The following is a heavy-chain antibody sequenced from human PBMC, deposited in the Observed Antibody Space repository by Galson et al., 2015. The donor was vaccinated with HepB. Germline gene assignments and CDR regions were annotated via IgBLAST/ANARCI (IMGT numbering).Heavy chain of an antibody. CDR1: GFTFSNAW. CDR3: TTDPGDYGDYYYGMDV. D-gene: IGHD4-17*01. J-gene: IGHJ6*02. V-gene: IGHV3-15*07. CDR2: IKSITDGGTT. Sequence: SLRLSCAASGFTFSNAWMNWVRQAPGKGLEWVGRIKSITDGGTTDYAAPVKGRFTISRDDSKNTLYLQMNSLKTEDTAVYYCTTDPGDYGDYYYGMDVWGQGTTVTVSS.